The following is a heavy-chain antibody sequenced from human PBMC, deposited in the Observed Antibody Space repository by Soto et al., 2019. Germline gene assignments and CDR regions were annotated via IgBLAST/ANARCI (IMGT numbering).Heavy chain of an antibody. V-gene: IGHV3-30-3*01. CDR1: GFTFSSYG. J-gene: IGHJ6*02. D-gene: IGHD3-10*01. Sequence: QVQLVESGGGVVQPGRSLRLSCAASGFTFSSYGMHWVRQDPGKGLAWVAVISSDGSDKYYADSVKGRFTISRDNSKNTLYVQLNRMRAEDTALYYCARDRLYGAGLIDVWGQGTTVTVSS. CDR2: ISSDGSDK. CDR3: ARDRLYGAGLIDV.